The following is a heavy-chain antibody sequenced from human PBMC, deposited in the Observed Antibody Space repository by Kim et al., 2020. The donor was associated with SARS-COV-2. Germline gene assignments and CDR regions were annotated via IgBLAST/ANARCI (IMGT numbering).Heavy chain of an antibody. Sequence: GGSLRLSCAASGFTFSDYYMSWIRQAPGKGLEWVSYISSSGSTIYYADSVKGRFTISRDNAKNSLYLQMNSLRAEDTAVYYCASWPHHITMVRGVTQPRFDPWGQGTLVNDSS. D-gene: IGHD3-10*01. V-gene: IGHV3-11*01. CDR3: ASWPHHITMVRGVTQPRFDP. CDR1: GFTFSDYY. CDR2: ISSSGSTI. J-gene: IGHJ5*02.